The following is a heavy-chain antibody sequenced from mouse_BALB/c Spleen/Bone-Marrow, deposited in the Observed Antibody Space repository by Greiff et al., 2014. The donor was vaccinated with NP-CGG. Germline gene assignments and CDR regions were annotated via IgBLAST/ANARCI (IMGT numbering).Heavy chain of an antibody. J-gene: IGHJ2*01. CDR1: GYTFTEYI. D-gene: IGHD2-3*01. Sequence: VQLQQSGAGLVKPGASVKLSCKASGYTFTEYIIHWVKQRSGQGLEWIEWFYPGSGSIKYNEKFKDKATLTADKSSSTVYMELSRLTSEDSAVYFCARHEGGEMGFDYWGQGTTLTVSS. CDR3: ARHEGGEMGFDY. V-gene: IGHV1-62-2*01. CDR2: FYPGSGSI.